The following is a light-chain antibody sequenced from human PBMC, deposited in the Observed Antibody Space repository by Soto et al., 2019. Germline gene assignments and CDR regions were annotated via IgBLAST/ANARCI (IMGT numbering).Light chain of an antibody. J-gene: IGLJ3*02. CDR1: SGHSSYT. Sequence: QLVLTQSPSASASLGASVKLTCTLSSGHSSYTIAWHQQQPEKGPRYLMTLNSEGSHSKGDGIPDRFSGSSSGAERYLSISSLQSEDEADYYCQTWGTGIEVFGGGTKLTVL. CDR2: LNSEGSH. V-gene: IGLV4-69*01. CDR3: QTWGTGIEV.